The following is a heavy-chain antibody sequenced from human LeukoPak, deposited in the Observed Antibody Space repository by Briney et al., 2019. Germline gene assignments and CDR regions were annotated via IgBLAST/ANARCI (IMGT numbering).Heavy chain of an antibody. V-gene: IGHV4-39*01. CDR2: IYYSGST. CDR1: GGSISSSSYY. D-gene: IGHD3-10*01. CDR3: ARQGPGMRTYSFDY. Sequence: PSETLSLTCTVSGGSISSSSYYWGWIRQPPGKGLEWIGSIYYSGSTHYSPSLKGRVSMSVDTSKNQFSLKLTSVTATDTAVYYCARQGPGMRTYSFDYWGQGTLVTVSS. J-gene: IGHJ4*02.